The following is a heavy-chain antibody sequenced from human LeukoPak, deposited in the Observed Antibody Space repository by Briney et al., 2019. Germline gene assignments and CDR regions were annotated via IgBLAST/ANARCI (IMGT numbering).Heavy chain of an antibody. CDR2: IPYDGSYK. CDR3: AKDRKLLWFGEADY. J-gene: IGHJ4*02. CDR1: GFTFSSYG. V-gene: IGHV3-30*02. D-gene: IGHD3-10*01. Sequence: GGTLRLSCAASGFTFSSYGMSWVRQAPGKGLECVAFIPYDGSYKYYADSVKGRFTISRDNSKNTLFLQMNSLRPEDTAVYHCAKDRKLLWFGEADYWGQGTLVTVSS.